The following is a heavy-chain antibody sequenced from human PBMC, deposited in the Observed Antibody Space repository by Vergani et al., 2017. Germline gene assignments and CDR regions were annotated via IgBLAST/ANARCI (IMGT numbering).Heavy chain of an antibody. CDR1: EFTFSNYA. D-gene: IGHD3-9*01. CDR3: AKQYFVSGNYLFNY. V-gene: IGHV3-23*01. J-gene: IGHJ4*02. Sequence: EVQLLESGGGLVQTGGSLRLTCAASEFTFSNYAMNVVRQAPGKRLEWVSGISGTGVSAYYTDSVKGRFTISRDNSKNRLFLQMTTLRTEDTAIYYCAKQYFVSGNYLFNYWGQGTLVTVSS. CDR2: ISGTGVSA.